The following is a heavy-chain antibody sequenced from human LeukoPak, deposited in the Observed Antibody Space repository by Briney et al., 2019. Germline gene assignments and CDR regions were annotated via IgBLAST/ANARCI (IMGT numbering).Heavy chain of an antibody. CDR3: ARVRDDYGDHFDY. Sequence: ASVKVSCKASGYTFTSYDINWVRQAPGQGLEWMGWINPNSGGTNYAQKFQGRVTMTRDTSISTAYMELSRLRSDDTAVYYCARVRDDYGDHFDYWGQGTLVTVSS. CDR2: INPNSGGT. CDR1: GYTFTSYD. V-gene: IGHV1-2*02. D-gene: IGHD4-17*01. J-gene: IGHJ4*02.